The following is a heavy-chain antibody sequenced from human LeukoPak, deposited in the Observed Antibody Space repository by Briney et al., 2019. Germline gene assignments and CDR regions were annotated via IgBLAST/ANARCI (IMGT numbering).Heavy chain of an antibody. V-gene: IGHV3-13*01. Sequence: GGSLRLSCAASGFTFSGYDMHWVRQAAGKGLEWVSAIGTAGDTYYPGSVKGRFTISRENAKNSLYLQMNSLRAGDTAVYYCARSRGDYVFDYWGQGTLVTVSS. J-gene: IGHJ4*02. CDR3: ARSRGDYVFDY. CDR2: IGTAGDT. D-gene: IGHD4-17*01. CDR1: GFTFSGYD.